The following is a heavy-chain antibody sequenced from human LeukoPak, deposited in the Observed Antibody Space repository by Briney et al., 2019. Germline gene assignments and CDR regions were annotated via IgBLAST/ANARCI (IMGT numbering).Heavy chain of an antibody. CDR1: GYTFTSYG. CDR2: ISAYNGNT. D-gene: IGHD3-22*01. V-gene: IGHV1-18*01. CDR3: AREPDYDSSGTIVPPAFDI. Sequence: ASVKVSCKASGYTFTSYGISWVRQAPGQGLEWMGWISAYNGNTNYAQKLQGRVTMTTDTSTSTAYMELRSLRSDDTAVYYCAREPDYDSSGTIVPPAFDIWGQGTMVTVSS. J-gene: IGHJ3*02.